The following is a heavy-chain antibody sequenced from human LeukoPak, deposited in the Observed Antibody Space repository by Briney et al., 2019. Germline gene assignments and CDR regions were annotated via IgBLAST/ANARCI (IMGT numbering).Heavy chain of an antibody. D-gene: IGHD3-10*01. V-gene: IGHV3-23*01. CDR3: AKGTLYYGSGSYPRY. CDR1: GFTFSDYY. CDR2: ISDSGGST. Sequence: GGSLRLSCAASGFTFSDYYMSWVRQAPGKGLEWVSTISDSGGSTYYADSVKSRFTISRDNSKNTLYLQMNSLRAEDTAVYYCAKGTLYYGSGSYPRYWGQGTLVTVSS. J-gene: IGHJ4*02.